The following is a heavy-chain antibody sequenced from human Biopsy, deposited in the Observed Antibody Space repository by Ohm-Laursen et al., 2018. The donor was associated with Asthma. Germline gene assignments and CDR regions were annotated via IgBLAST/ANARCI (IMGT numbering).Heavy chain of an antibody. CDR2: LIPVLGTP. V-gene: IGHV1-69*01. D-gene: IGHD5-12*01. CDR3: ARGYSGSDRIVYYYSGLEV. J-gene: IGHJ6*02. Sequence: SSVKVSCKASGGTFGNYAISWVRQAPGQGLEWMGGLIPVLGTPDHVQMFEGRVTITADESTSTAYMELSSLSSEDTAVYYCARGYSGSDRIVYYYSGLEVWGQGTTVTVSS. CDR1: GGTFGNYA.